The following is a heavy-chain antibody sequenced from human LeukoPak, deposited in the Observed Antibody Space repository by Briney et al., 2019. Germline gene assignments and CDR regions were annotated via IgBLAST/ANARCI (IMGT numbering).Heavy chain of an antibody. CDR3: AREGDYKDAFDI. CDR1: GYTSTSYY. V-gene: IGHV1-46*01. Sequence: ASVKVSCTASGYTSTSYYMHWVRQAPGQGLEWMGIINPSGGSTSYAQKFQGRVTMTRDTSTRTVYMELSSLRSEDTAVYYCAREGDYKDAFDIWGQGTMVTVSS. CDR2: INPSGGST. J-gene: IGHJ3*02. D-gene: IGHD4-11*01.